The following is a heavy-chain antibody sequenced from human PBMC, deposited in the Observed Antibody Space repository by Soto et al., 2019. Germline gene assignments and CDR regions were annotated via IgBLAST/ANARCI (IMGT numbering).Heavy chain of an antibody. V-gene: IGHV4-39*01. D-gene: IGHD2-15*01. CDR1: GGSISSSSYY. Sequence: SETLSLTCTVSGGSISSSSYYWGWIRQPPGKGLEWIGSIYYTGSTYYNPSLKSRVTISVDTSKNQFSLKLSSVTAADTAVYYCARHGGYCSGGSCYSAHFQHWGQGTLVTVSS. CDR2: IYYTGST. J-gene: IGHJ1*01. CDR3: ARHGGYCSGGSCYSAHFQH.